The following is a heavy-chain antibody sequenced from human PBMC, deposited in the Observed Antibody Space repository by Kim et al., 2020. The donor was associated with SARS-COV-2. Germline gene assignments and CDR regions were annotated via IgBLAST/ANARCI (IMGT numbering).Heavy chain of an antibody. D-gene: IGHD6-13*01. CDR3: ARGDPNAAAGFY. V-gene: IGHV3-11*01. Sequence: GGSLRLSCAASGFTFSDYYMAWLRQAPGKGLEWVSYISYSGDKTYYADSVKGRFTVSRDNAKNSLHLQLNDLRVDDTAVYYCARGDPNAAAGFYWGQGTRVTVSS. CDR2: ISYSGDKT. J-gene: IGHJ4*02. CDR1: GFTFSDYY.